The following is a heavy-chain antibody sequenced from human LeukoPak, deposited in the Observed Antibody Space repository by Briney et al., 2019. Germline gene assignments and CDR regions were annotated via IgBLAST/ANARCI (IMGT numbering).Heavy chain of an antibody. Sequence: GGSLRLSCAASGFTFSSYAMPWVRQAPGKGLEWVAVISYDGSNKYYADSVKGRFTISRDNSKNTLYLQMNSLRAEDTAVYYCARDSDSSGQLDYWGQGTLVTVSS. CDR1: GFTFSSYA. D-gene: IGHD3-22*01. CDR2: ISYDGSNK. J-gene: IGHJ4*02. V-gene: IGHV3-30-3*01. CDR3: ARDSDSSGQLDY.